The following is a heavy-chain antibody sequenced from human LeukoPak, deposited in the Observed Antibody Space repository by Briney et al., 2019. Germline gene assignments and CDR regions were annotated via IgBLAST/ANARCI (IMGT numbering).Heavy chain of an antibody. Sequence: SVEVSCKASGGTFSSYAISWVRQAPGQGLEWMGRIIPILGIANYAQKFQGRVTITADKSTSTAYMELSSLRSEDTAVYYCATLQTPYYYYYGMDVWGQGTTVTVSS. V-gene: IGHV1-69*04. CDR1: GGTFSSYA. CDR3: ATLQTPYYYYYGMDV. CDR2: IIPILGIA. J-gene: IGHJ6*02.